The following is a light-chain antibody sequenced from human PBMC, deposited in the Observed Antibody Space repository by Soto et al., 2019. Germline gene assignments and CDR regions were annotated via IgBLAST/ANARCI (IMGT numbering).Light chain of an antibody. J-gene: IGKJ3*01. V-gene: IGKV2-28*01. CDR3: MQALQTPR. CDR2: LGS. Sequence: DIVMTQSPLSLPVTPGEPASISCRSSQSLLHSNGYNYLDWYLQKPGQSPQLLIYLGSNRASGVADRSSSSGARTYITLKISRVEDEDVGVYYSMQALQTPRFGPGTKVDIK. CDR1: QSLLHSNGYNY.